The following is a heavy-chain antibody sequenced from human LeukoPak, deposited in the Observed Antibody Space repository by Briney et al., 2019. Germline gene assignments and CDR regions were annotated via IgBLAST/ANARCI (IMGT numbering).Heavy chain of an antibody. Sequence: SETLSLTCTVSGGSISSYYWSWIRQPPGKGLEWIGYIYYSGSTNYNPSLKSRVTISVDTSKNQFSLKLNSVTAADTAVYYCTRNNGGSPEIDHWGQGTLVTVSS. CDR1: GGSISSYY. J-gene: IGHJ5*02. CDR3: TRNNGGSPEIDH. CDR2: IYYSGST. D-gene: IGHD1-26*01. V-gene: IGHV4-59*01.